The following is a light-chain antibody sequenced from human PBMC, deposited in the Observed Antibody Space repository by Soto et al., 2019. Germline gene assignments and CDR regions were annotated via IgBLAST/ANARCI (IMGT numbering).Light chain of an antibody. CDR3: QQYNNWLWT. V-gene: IGKV3-11*01. J-gene: IGKJ1*01. CDR2: DAS. Sequence: EIVLTQSPATLSFSPGERATLSCRASQSVSSYLAWYQQKPGQAPRLLIYDASNRATGIPARFSGGGSGTEFTLTISSLQSEDFAVYYCQQYNNWLWTFGQGTKVDI. CDR1: QSVSSY.